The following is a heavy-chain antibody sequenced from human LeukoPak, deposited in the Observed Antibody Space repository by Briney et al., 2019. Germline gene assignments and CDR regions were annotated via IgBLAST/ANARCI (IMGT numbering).Heavy chain of an antibody. CDR1: GGSISSYY. Sequence: KPSETLSLTCTVSGGSISSYYWSRIRQPPGKGLEWIGYIYYSGSTNYNPSLKSRVTISVDTSKNQFSLKLSSVTAADTAVYYCARGGNYGDYDGYFDYWGQGTLVTVSS. V-gene: IGHV4-59*08. J-gene: IGHJ4*02. CDR2: IYYSGST. D-gene: IGHD4-17*01. CDR3: ARGGNYGDYDGYFDY.